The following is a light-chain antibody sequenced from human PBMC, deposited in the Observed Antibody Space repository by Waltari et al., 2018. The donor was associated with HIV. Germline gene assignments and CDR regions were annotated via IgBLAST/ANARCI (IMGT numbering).Light chain of an antibody. CDR2: RND. CDR1: NNNIGSQG. J-gene: IGLJ3*02. V-gene: IGLV10-54*01. CDR3: STWDTSLSAWV. Sequence: QSGLTQPPSMSKTFIQTATISCNGDNNNIGSQGVAWFQQHHGHPPKLLSYRNDNRPSGISGRFSAARSGDTAYLSISSLQSEDEADYYCSTWDTSLSAWVFGGGTKLTVL.